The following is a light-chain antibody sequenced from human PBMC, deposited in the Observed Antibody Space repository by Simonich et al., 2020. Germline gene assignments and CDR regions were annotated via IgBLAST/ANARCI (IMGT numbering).Light chain of an antibody. V-gene: IGKV3-20*01. Sequence: EIVLTQSPGTLSLSPGERATLSCRASQRVSSSYLAWYQQKPGQAPRLLIYGASSRATGIPDRFSGSGSGTDFTLTISSMQYEDFAVYYCQQYNNWPPYTFGQGTKLEIK. CDR1: QRVSSSY. CDR3: QQYNNWPPYT. J-gene: IGKJ2*01. CDR2: GAS.